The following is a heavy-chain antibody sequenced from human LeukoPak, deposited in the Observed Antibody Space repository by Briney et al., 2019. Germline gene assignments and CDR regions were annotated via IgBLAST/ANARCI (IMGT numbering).Heavy chain of an antibody. CDR3: ARQLRCSGGSCYSRYYYYMDV. CDR1: GGSISSSSYY. D-gene: IGHD2-15*01. Sequence: SETLSLTCTVSGGSISSSSYYWGWIRQPPGKGLEWFGSIYYSGSTYYNPSLKSRVTISVDTSKNQFSLKLTSVTAADTAVYYCARQLRCSGGSCYSRYYYYMDVWGKGTTVTVSS. V-gene: IGHV4-39*01. CDR2: IYYSGST. J-gene: IGHJ6*03.